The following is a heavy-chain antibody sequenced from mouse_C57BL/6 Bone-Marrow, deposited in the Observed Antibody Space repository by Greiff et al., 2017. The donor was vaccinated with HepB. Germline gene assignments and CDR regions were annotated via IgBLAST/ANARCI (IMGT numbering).Heavy chain of an antibody. CDR2: IYPGNGDT. CDR1: GYTFTSYY. CDR3: ARRYGYYFDY. V-gene: IGHV1-12*01. J-gene: IGHJ2*01. Sequence: SGAELVRPGASVKMSCKASGYTFTSYYMHWVKQTPRQGLEWIGAIYPGNGDTSYNQKFKGKATLTVDKSSSTAYMQLSSLTSEDSAVYFCARRYGYYFDYWGQGTTLTVSS. D-gene: IGHD2-14*01.